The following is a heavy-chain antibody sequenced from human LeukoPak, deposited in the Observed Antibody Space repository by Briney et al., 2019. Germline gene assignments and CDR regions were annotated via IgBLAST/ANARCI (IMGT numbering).Heavy chain of an antibody. CDR1: GGSISSFY. D-gene: IGHD6-13*01. Sequence: SETLSLTCTVAGGSISSFYWGWIRQPPGKGLEWIGYNYYSGSTNYNPSLKSRVTISVDTSKNQFSLKLSSVTAADTAVYYCARYSSSWFYVDYWGQGTLVTVSS. CDR2: NYYSGST. J-gene: IGHJ4*02. CDR3: ARYSSSWFYVDY. V-gene: IGHV4-59*08.